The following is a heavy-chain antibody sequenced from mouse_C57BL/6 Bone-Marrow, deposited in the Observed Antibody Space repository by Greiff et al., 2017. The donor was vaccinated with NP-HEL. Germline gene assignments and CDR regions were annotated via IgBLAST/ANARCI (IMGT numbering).Heavy chain of an antibody. Sequence: EVKLMESGPELVKPGASVKMSCKASGYTFTDYNMHWVKQSHGKSLEWIGYINPNNGGTSYNQKFKGKATLTVNKSSSTAYMGLRSLTSEDSAVYYCARGGFITTVVAPFDYWGQGTTLTVSS. J-gene: IGHJ2*01. CDR2: INPNNGGT. D-gene: IGHD1-1*01. CDR3: ARGGFITTVVAPFDY. V-gene: IGHV1-22*01. CDR1: GYTFTDYN.